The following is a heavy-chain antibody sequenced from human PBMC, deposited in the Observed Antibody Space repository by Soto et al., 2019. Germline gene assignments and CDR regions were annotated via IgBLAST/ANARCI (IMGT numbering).Heavy chain of an antibody. Sequence: PGGSLRLSCLASGLTFSSWMSWVRQAPWKGLEWVAMTTQDGSGKHYVDSVKGRFTISRDSAKNSMYLQMNNLTVEDTAMYYCASLDTAMIKTAGYWGQGTQVTVSS. CDR1: GLTFSSW. D-gene: IGHD5-18*01. CDR2: TTQDGSGK. CDR3: ASLDTAMIKTAGY. J-gene: IGHJ4*02. V-gene: IGHV3-7*01.